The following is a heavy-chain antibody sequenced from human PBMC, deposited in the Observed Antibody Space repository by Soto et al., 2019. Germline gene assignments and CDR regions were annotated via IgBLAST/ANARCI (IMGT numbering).Heavy chain of an antibody. CDR3: ARGVDDYIWGSYRHPLDY. CDR2: INHSGST. Sequence: PSETLSLTCAVYGGSFSGYYWSWIRQPPGKGLEWIGEINHSGSTNYNPSLKSRVTISVDTSKNQFSLKLSSVTAADTAVYYCARGVDDYIWGSYRHPLDYWGQGTLVTVSS. CDR1: GGSFSGYY. D-gene: IGHD3-16*02. J-gene: IGHJ4*02. V-gene: IGHV4-34*01.